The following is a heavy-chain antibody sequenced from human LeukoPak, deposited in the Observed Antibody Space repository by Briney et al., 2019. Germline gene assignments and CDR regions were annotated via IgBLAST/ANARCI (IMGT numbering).Heavy chain of an antibody. J-gene: IGHJ6*03. CDR1: GFTFSSYA. CDR3: ARAGYSSSWYEGTPYYMDV. V-gene: IGHV3-48*04. CDR2: ISSSGSTI. Sequence: PGGSLRLSCAASGFTFSSYAMSWVRQAPGKGLEWVSYISSSGSTIYYADSVKGRFTISRDNAKNSLYLQMNSLRAEDTAVYYCARAGYSSSWYEGTPYYMDVWGKGTTVTVSS. D-gene: IGHD6-13*01.